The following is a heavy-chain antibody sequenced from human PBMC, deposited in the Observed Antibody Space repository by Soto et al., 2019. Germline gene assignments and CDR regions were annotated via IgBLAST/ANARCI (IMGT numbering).Heavy chain of an antibody. V-gene: IGHV1-2*02. J-gene: IGHJ3*02. CDR3: ARGGGVGVAGSAAFDM. Sequence: QLHLVQSGAVVKKPGASVTVSCSASGYPVTAYYMHWVRQAPGRGLEWMGGINPATGAAKYTQTFQGGATRTGDTSTSTVSTELSALNSGATAVFYCARGGGVGVAGSAAFDMWGQGTLVTVSS. CDR2: INPATGAA. D-gene: IGHD3-3*01. CDR1: GYPVTAYY.